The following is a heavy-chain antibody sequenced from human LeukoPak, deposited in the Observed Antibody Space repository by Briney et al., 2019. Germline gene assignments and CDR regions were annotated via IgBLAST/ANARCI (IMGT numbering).Heavy chain of an antibody. D-gene: IGHD5-18*01. Sequence: PSETLSLTCTVSAGSISNYYWSWIRQPAGKGLEWIGRIYTNGKTNYNPSLKSRVTMSVDTSKNQMSLKLNSVTAADTAMYYCARGGYSYATVDFWGHGTLVTVSS. V-gene: IGHV4-4*07. J-gene: IGHJ4*01. CDR3: ARGGYSYATVDF. CDR1: AGSISNYY. CDR2: IYTNGKT.